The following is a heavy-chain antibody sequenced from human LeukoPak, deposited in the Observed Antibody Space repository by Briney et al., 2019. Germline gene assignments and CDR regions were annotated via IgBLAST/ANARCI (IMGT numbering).Heavy chain of an antibody. CDR3: ARGYSSSWYFNWFDP. V-gene: IGHV4-38-2*01. Sequence: GSLRLSCAASGFTFSSYGMTWVRQAPGKGLEWIGTIYHSGSTYYNPSLKSRVTISVDTSKNQISLKLSSVTAADTAVYYCARGYSSSWYFNWFDPWGQGTLVTVSS. CDR1: GFTFSSYG. CDR2: IYHSGST. D-gene: IGHD6-13*01. J-gene: IGHJ5*02.